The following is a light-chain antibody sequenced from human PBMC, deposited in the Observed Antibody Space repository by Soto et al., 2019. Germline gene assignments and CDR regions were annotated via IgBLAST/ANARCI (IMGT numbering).Light chain of an antibody. CDR2: NVN. V-gene: IGLV2-8*01. CDR1: SRDIGGYDF. Sequence: QSVLTQPPSASGSPGQAVTISCTGTSRDIGGYDFVSWYQVRPGEAPQLIIYNVNGRPSGVPRRFSGSKSGNTASLTVSGLQAVDEADYYCSSYSDTNPCLFGTGTKVTV. J-gene: IGLJ1*01. CDR3: SSYSDTNPCL.